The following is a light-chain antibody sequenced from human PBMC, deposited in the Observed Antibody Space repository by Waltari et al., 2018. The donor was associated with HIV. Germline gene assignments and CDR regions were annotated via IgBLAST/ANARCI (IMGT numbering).Light chain of an antibody. Sequence: QSALTQPASVSGSLGQSITLSCIATSSDIATYTYVSWYQHHPDKAPRLVIYDANSRPSGVPFRFSGSKSGNTASLTISGLQAEDEADYYCASYTITSTLVFGGGTKVTVL. V-gene: IGLV2-14*01. CDR1: SSDIATYTY. CDR2: DAN. CDR3: ASYTITSTLV. J-gene: IGLJ3*02.